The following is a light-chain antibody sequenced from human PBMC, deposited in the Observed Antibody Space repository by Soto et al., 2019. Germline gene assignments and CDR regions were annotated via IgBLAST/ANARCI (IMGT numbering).Light chain of an antibody. V-gene: IGLV2-14*01. J-gene: IGLJ3*02. CDR2: EVT. CDR3: TSFTTTNTWV. Sequence: QSALTQPNSVSGSPGQSITISCTGTSSDVGSNTFVSWFQQHPGKAPKLIIYEVTNRPSGVSYRFSGSKSGNTASLTISGLQAEDEADYYCTSFTTTNTWVFGGGTKLTVL. CDR1: SSDVGSNTF.